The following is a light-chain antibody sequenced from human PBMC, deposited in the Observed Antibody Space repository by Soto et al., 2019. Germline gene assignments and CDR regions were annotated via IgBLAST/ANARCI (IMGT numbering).Light chain of an antibody. CDR2: EVN. CDR1: RSDIGDSNF. J-gene: IGLJ6*01. V-gene: IGLV2-14*01. Sequence: QSVLTQPASVSGSPGQSVTISCTGPRSDIGDSNFISWYQHSPGKAPRLLIYEVNNRPSGVPKRFSGPKAGNTASLTISGLLDDDEADYFCASFRSGTILVFGSGTKVTVL. CDR3: ASFRSGTILV.